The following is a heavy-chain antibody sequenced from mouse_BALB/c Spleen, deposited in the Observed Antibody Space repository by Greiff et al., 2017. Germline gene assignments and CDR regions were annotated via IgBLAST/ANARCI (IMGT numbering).Heavy chain of an antibody. CDR2: ISSGSSTI. CDR1: GFTFSSFG. J-gene: IGHJ3*01. CDR3: ARSNDAWFAY. D-gene: IGHD2-12*01. Sequence: EVKLMESGGGLVQPGGSRKLSCAASGFTFSSFGMHWVRQAPEKGLEWVAYISSGSSTIYYADTVKGRFTISRDNPKNTLFLQMTSLRSEDTAMYYCARSNDAWFAYWGQGTLVTVSA. V-gene: IGHV5-17*02.